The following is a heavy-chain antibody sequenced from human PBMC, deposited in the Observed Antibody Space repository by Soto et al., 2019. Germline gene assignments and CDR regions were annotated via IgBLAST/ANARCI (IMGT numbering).Heavy chain of an antibody. CDR1: GGSISGYY. D-gene: IGHD3-3*01. V-gene: IGHV4-4*07. Sequence: PSETLSRTCTLSGGSISGYYWSWIRQPPGKGLEWIGRIYTSGSTNYNPSLKSRVTMSVDTSKNQFSLKLSSVTAADTAVYYCARASYDFWSGYPGSYGMDVWGQGTTVTVSS. J-gene: IGHJ6*02. CDR2: IYTSGST. CDR3: ARASYDFWSGYPGSYGMDV.